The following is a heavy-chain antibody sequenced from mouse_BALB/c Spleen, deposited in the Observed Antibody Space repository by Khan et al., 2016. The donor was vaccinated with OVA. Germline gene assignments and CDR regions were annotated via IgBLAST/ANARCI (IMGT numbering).Heavy chain of an antibody. J-gene: IGHJ4*01. CDR1: GFSVTDYA. CDR3: ARDPPYYSMDY. CDR2: IWVSGSK. V-gene: IGHV2-6-5*01. Sequence: QVQLKESGPGLVAPSQSLSITCTVSGFSVTDYAVSWIRQPPGKGLEWLGVIWVSGSKYYNSVLKPRLSISKDNSKSQVFLKMNSLQTDDTAMYFCARDPPYYSMDYWGQGTSVTVSS.